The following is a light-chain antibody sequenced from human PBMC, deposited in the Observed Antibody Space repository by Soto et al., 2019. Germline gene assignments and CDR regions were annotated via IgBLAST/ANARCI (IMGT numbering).Light chain of an antibody. V-gene: IGKV1-5*01. Sequence: DIQMTQSPFTLSASVGDRVTITCPASQSISSWLAWYQQKPGKAPKLLIYDASSLESGVPSRFSGSGSGTEFTLTISSLQPDDFATYYCQQYNSYPLTFGGGTKVDIK. CDR1: QSISSW. CDR3: QQYNSYPLT. J-gene: IGKJ4*01. CDR2: DAS.